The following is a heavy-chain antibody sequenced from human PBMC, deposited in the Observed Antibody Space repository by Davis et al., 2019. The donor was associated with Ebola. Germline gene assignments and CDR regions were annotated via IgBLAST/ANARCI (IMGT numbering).Heavy chain of an antibody. D-gene: IGHD3-9*01. CDR1: GGSISRYY. CDR3: ARVESHYDLLTGYIYYYYGMDV. Sequence: SETLSLTCTVLGGSISRYYWNWIRQPPGKGLAWIGYIYYSGSTDYNPSLKSRVTISVDTSKNQFSLKLSSVTTADTAVYYCARVESHYDLLTGYIYYYYGMDVWGQGTTVTVPS. J-gene: IGHJ6*02. V-gene: IGHV4-59*01. CDR2: IYYSGST.